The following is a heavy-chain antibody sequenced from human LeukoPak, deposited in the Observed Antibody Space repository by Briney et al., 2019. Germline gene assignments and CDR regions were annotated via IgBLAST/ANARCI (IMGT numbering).Heavy chain of an antibody. D-gene: IGHD3-10*01. CDR1: GFTFNTNA. CDR2: ISSNGAST. CDR3: ARRFIGYYYYYMDV. V-gene: IGHV3-64*01. J-gene: IGHJ6*03. Sequence: AGSLSLSCAASGFTFNTNAMHWDRQAPGKGREYVSTISSNGASTYYANSVKGRFTISRDNSKNTLYLQMGSLRAEDMAVYYCARRFIGYYYYYMDVWGKGTTVTVSS.